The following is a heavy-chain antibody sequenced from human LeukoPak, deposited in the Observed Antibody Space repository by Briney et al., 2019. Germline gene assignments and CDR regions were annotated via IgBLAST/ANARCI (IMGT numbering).Heavy chain of an antibody. J-gene: IGHJ4*02. V-gene: IGHV3-7*01. CDR3: ARDAAYGYDRFDY. CDR1: GFIFTNYW. CDR2: IKEDGSDK. Sequence: GGSLRLSCTTSGFIFTNYWMAWVRQAPGKGLEWVANIKEDGSDKNYMDSLKGRITISRDNAKNSVYLQMNSLRAEDTAVYYCARDAAYGYDRFDYWGQGTQVTVSS. D-gene: IGHD5-18*01.